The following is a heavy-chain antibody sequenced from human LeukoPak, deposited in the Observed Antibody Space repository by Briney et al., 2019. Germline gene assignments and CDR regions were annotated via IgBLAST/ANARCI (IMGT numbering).Heavy chain of an antibody. Sequence: GGSLRLSCAASGFTFTNHAMSWVRQAPGKGLEWVSAISGSGDATKYADSVKGQFTISRDNFKNTVSLQMINLRAEGTAVYFCARSDCGSDGCKLLNYWGQGVLVTVSS. CDR1: GFTFTNHA. CDR2: ISGSGDAT. V-gene: IGHV3-23*01. J-gene: IGHJ4*02. CDR3: ARSDCGSDGCKLLNY. D-gene: IGHD2-21*01.